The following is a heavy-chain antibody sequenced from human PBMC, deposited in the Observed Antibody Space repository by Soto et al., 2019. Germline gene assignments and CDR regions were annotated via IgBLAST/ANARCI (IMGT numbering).Heavy chain of an antibody. Sequence: LSLTCTVSGGSINYYYWSWIRQPPGKGLEWIGYISYSGSTNYNPSLKSRVTISLDTSKKQFSLKLGSVTAADTAVYYCARSPSDSCHTLEFDYWGLGTLVTVSS. CDR3: ARSPSDSCHTLEFDY. CDR2: ISYSGST. D-gene: IGHD2-15*01. V-gene: IGHV4-59*01. CDR1: GGSINYYY. J-gene: IGHJ4*02.